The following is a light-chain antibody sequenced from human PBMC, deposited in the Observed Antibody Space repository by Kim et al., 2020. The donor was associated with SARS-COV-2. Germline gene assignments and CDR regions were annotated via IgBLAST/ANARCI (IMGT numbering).Light chain of an antibody. CDR2: DAS. Sequence: LAPGERAPPSCRASQSVSSYLAWYQQKPGQAPRLLIYDASNRATGIPARFSGSGSGTDFTLTISSLEPEDFAVYYCQQRSNWPLTFGGGTKVDIK. CDR3: QQRSNWPLT. J-gene: IGKJ4*01. CDR1: QSVSSY. V-gene: IGKV3-11*01.